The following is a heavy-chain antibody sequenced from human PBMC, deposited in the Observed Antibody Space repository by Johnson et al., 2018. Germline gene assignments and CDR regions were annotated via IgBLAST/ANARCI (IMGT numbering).Heavy chain of an antibody. V-gene: IGHV1-8*01. J-gene: IGHJ6*02. Sequence: QVQLVESGAEMKKPGASVKVSCKASGYTFNTYDINWVRQATGQGLEWMGSMNLNNGNTGYAQKFQGRVTMTMTPSITTAYMELSSLKSNDPAVYYCGRGPSWRYDYYGMDVWGQGTTVTVSS. CDR2: MNLNNGNT. CDR3: GRGPSWRYDYYGMDV. CDR1: GYTFNTYD.